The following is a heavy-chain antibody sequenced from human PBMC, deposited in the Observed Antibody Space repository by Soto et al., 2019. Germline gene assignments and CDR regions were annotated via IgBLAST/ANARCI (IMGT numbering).Heavy chain of an antibody. Sequence: PSETLSRGLPVSGGSISSYYWSWIRQPPGEVLEWIGYIYYSGSTNYNPSLKSRVTISVDTSKNQFSLKLSSVTAADTAVYYCARGRDGSGSYYGAYGMDVGSRGTPVKVSS. CDR1: GGSISSYY. CDR2: IYYSGST. V-gene: IGHV4-59*01. CDR3: ARGRDGSGSYYGAYGMDV. D-gene: IGHD3-10*01. J-gene: IGHJ6*02.